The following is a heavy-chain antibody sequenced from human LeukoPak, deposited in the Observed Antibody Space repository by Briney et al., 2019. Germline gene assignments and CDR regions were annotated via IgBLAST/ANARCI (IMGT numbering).Heavy chain of an antibody. D-gene: IGHD3-22*01. CDR2: ISSSGST. J-gene: IGHJ3*02. Sequence: SETLSLTCTVSGDSISSGDYYWSWIRQPAGKGLEWIGRISSSGSTNYNPSLKSRVTISVDTSKNQFSLKLSSVTAADTAVYYCARGWGSYYDTSHDAFDIWGQGTMVTVSS. CDR1: GDSISSGDYY. V-gene: IGHV4-61*02. CDR3: ARGWGSYYDTSHDAFDI.